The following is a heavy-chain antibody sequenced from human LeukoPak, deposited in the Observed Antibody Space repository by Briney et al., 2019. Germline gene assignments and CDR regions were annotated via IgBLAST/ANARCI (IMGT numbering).Heavy chain of an antibody. Sequence: GGSLRLSCAASGFTFSSYGMHWVHQAPGKGLEWVSSISSSSYYIYYADSVKGRFTISRDNAKNSLYQQMNSLRAEDTAVYYCVKTIAVAGIRWFDPWGQGTLVTVSS. CDR1: GFTFSSYG. V-gene: IGHV3-21*01. CDR3: VKTIAVAGIRWFDP. J-gene: IGHJ5*02. CDR2: ISSSSYYI. D-gene: IGHD6-19*01.